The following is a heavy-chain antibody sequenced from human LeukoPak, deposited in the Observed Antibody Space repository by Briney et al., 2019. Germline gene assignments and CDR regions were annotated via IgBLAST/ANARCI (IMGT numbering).Heavy chain of an antibody. D-gene: IGHD4-23*01. Sequence: GGSLRLSCAASGFTFSEHYMSWVRQAPGKGLEWVSAISGSGGSTYYADSVKGRFTISRDNSKNTLYLQMNSLRAEDTAVYYCAKQGYDYGGKTRSDAFDIWGQGTMVTASS. CDR2: ISGSGGST. CDR1: GFTFSEHY. V-gene: IGHV3-23*01. CDR3: AKQGYDYGGKTRSDAFDI. J-gene: IGHJ3*02.